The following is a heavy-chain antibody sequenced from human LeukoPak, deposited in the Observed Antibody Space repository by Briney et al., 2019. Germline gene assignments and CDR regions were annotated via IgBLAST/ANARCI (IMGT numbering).Heavy chain of an antibody. CDR3: ARGHSLGQWLVKYFQH. CDR1: GGSISSSSYY. V-gene: IGHV4-39*07. J-gene: IGHJ1*01. D-gene: IGHD6-19*01. CDR2: IYYSGST. Sequence: SETLSLTCTVSGGSISSSSYYWGWIRQPPGKGLEWIGSIYYSGSTYYNPSLKSRVTISVDTSKNQFSLKLSSVTAADTAVYYCARGHSLGQWLVKYFQHWGRGTLVTASS.